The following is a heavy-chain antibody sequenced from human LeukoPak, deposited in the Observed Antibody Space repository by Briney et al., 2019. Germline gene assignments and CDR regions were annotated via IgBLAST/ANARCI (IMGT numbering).Heavy chain of an antibody. D-gene: IGHD6-19*01. CDR1: GFTFSSYA. J-gene: IGHJ6*02. Sequence: GSLRLSCAASGFTFSSYAMSWVRQAPGKGLEWVSAISGSGGSTYYADSVKGRFTISRDNSKNTLYLQMNSLRAEDTAVYYCAKESVAGTIFYYYYYGMDVWGQGTMVTVSS. CDR2: ISGSGGST. CDR3: AKESVAGTIFYYYYYGMDV. V-gene: IGHV3-23*01.